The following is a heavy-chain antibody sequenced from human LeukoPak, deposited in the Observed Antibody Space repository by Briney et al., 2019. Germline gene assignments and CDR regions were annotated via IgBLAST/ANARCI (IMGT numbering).Heavy chain of an antibody. V-gene: IGHV3-7*01. D-gene: IGHD1-26*01. CDR3: ARDKVVGATSLDY. CDR1: GFTFNNYW. CDR2: IKQDGSEK. J-gene: IGHJ4*02. Sequence: PGGSLRLSCVASGFTFNNYWMSWVRQAPGTGPERVANIKQDGSEKYYVDSVKGRFTISRDNAKNSLYLQMDSLRAEDTAVYYCARDKVVGATSLDYWGQGTLVTVSS.